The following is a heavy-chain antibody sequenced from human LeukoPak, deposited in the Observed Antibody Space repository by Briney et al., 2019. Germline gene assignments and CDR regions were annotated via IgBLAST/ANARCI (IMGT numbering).Heavy chain of an antibody. D-gene: IGHD6-6*01. V-gene: IGHV1-69*04. Sequence: SVKVSCKASGYTFTSYGISWVRQAPGQGLEWMGRIIPILGIANYAQKFQGRVTITADKSTSTAYMELSSLRSEDTAVYYCARDGEIAARPRGMDVWGQGTTVTVSS. CDR3: ARDGEIAARPRGMDV. J-gene: IGHJ6*02. CDR2: IIPILGIA. CDR1: GYTFTSYG.